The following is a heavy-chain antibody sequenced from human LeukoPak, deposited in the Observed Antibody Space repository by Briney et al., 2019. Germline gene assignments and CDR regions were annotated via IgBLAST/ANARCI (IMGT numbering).Heavy chain of an antibody. J-gene: IGHJ5*02. CDR3: ARLRYDSSGYYYDP. V-gene: IGHV3-74*01. CDR2: INGDGDST. Sequence: TGGSLRLSCAASGFTFRSHWMHWVRQAPGKGLVWVSRINGDGDSTLYADSVKGRFTISRDNAKNTLYLQMSSLRAEDTAVYYCARLRYDSSGYYYDPWGQGTLVTVSS. CDR1: GFTFRSHW. D-gene: IGHD3-22*01.